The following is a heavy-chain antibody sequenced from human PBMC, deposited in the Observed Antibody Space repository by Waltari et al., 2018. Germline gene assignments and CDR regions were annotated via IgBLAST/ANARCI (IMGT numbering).Heavy chain of an antibody. Sequence: QVQLQQWGAGLLKPSETLSLTCAVYGGSFSGYYWSWIRQPPGKGLEGMWEIKHSGSTHDNPALKSRVTISVDTSKTQFSRKLSSVTAADTAVYYCARGQGGVLMVYAYDYWGQGTLVTVSS. CDR2: IKHSGST. V-gene: IGHV4-34*01. CDR1: GGSFSGYY. CDR3: ARGQGGVLMVYAYDY. J-gene: IGHJ4*02. D-gene: IGHD2-8*01.